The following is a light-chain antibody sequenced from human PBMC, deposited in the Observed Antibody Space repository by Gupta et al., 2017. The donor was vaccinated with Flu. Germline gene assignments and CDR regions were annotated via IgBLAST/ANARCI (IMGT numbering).Light chain of an antibody. Sequence: QSVLTQPPSASGTPGQRVTISCSGGSSNIGTNYVYWYQQLPGTAPKLLVYRNNQRPSGVPDRFSGSKSGTSASLAISGLRSDDEADYYCSGWDDSLRGVIVGGGTKLTVL. J-gene: IGLJ2*01. CDR3: SGWDDSLRGVI. V-gene: IGLV1-47*01. CDR2: RNN. CDR1: SSNIGTNY.